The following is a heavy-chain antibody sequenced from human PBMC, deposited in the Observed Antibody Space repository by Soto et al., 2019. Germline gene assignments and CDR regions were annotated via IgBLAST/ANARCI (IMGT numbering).Heavy chain of an antibody. D-gene: IGHD1-26*01. CDR2: ICYSGST. Sequence: SETLSLTCAVSGGSLSSSAYYWSWIRQPPGKGLEWIGYICYSGSTNYNPSLKSRVTISVYTSKNQFSLKLSSVTAADTAVYYGASRGAADMWGKGTMVTVSS. J-gene: IGHJ3*02. CDR3: ASRGAADM. V-gene: IGHV4-61*08. CDR1: GGSLSSSAYY.